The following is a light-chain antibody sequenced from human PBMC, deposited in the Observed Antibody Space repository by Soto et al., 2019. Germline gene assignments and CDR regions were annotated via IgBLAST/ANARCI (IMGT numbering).Light chain of an antibody. CDR2: GSS. CDR1: RPVRSN. Sequence: EIVMTQSPANMSVSPGERVAVSCRASRPVRSNLAWYQQKPGQPPRLLIYGSSTRATGIPARFSGSGSGTEFTLTISSLEPEDFAVYFCQQRSSWPLTFGGGTKVDI. J-gene: IGKJ4*02. CDR3: QQRSSWPLT. V-gene: IGKV3-11*01.